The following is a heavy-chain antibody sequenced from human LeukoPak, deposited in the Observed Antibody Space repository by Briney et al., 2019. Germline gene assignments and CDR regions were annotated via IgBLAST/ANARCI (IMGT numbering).Heavy chain of an antibody. Sequence: SVKVSCKASGGTFSSYAISWVRQAPGQGLEWMGGIIPISGTANYAQKFQGRVTITADESTSTAYMELSSLRSEDTAVYYCARDPGIAVAGPYYYGMDVWGQGTTVTVSS. J-gene: IGHJ6*02. CDR3: ARDPGIAVAGPYYYGMDV. CDR2: IIPISGTA. CDR1: GGTFSSYA. V-gene: IGHV1-69*13. D-gene: IGHD6-19*01.